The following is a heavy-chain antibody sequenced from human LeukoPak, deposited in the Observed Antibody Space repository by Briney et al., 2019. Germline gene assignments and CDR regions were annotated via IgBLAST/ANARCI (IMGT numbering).Heavy chain of an antibody. D-gene: IGHD6-6*01. J-gene: IGHJ6*03. CDR1: GGSLSSYY. CDR3: ARSGIAARRVPYYYYMDV. V-gene: IGHV4-59*01. Sequence: PSETLSLTCTVSGGSLSSYYWSWIRQPPGKRLEWIGYIYYSGSTNYNPSLKSRVTISVDTSKNQFSLKLSSVTAADTAVYYCARSGIAARRVPYYYYMDVWGKGTTVTVSS. CDR2: IYYSGST.